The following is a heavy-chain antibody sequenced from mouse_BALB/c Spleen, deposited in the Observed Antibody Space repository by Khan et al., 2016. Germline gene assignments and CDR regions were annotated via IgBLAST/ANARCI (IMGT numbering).Heavy chain of an antibody. J-gene: IGHJ2*01. D-gene: IGHD2-3*01. Sequence: QVQLQQSGAELVRPGSSVKISCKASGYAFSSYWMNWVKQRPGQGLEWIGQNYPGDGDTNYNGKFKGKATLTADKSSSTDYMQLSSLTSEDSAGYFCARDDGSSDYWGQGTTLTVSS. CDR1: GYAFSSYW. V-gene: IGHV1-80*01. CDR3: ARDDGSSDY. CDR2: NYPGDGDT.